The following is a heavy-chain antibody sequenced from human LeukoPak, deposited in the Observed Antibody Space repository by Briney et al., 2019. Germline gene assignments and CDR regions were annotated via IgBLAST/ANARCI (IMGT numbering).Heavy chain of an antibody. CDR1: GFTFSSYA. CDR2: ISYDGSNK. V-gene: IGHV3-30-3*01. J-gene: IGHJ6*02. Sequence: GGSLRLSCAASGFTFSSYAMHWVRQAPGKGLEWVAVISYDGSNKYYADSVKGRFTISRDNSKNTLYLQMNSLRAEDTAVYYCARDGPLRGYSGQPVWGQGTTVTVSS. D-gene: IGHD5-12*01. CDR3: ARDGPLRGYSGQPV.